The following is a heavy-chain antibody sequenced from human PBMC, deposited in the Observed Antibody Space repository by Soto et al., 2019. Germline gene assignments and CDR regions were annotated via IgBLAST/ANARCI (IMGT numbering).Heavy chain of an antibody. Sequence: EVQLLESGGRLVQPGGSLRLSCAASGFTFSTFAMTWVRQAPGKGLEWVSGIDDSGVGTYYADSVKGRLTISRDNSKTMMYLQMDSPRGEDTAVYYCVKGQSSTWSQTGGMDVWGQGTTVTVSS. CDR1: GFTFSTFA. V-gene: IGHV3-23*01. D-gene: IGHD1-26*01. J-gene: IGHJ6*02. CDR2: IDDSGVGT. CDR3: VKGQSSTWSQTGGMDV.